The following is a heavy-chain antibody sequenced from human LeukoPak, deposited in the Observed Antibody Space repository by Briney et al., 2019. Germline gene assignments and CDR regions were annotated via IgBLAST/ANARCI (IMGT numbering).Heavy chain of an antibody. CDR3: ARGSSWYDGLDY. Sequence: PSQTLSLTCTVSGGSISSGDYYWRWIRQPPGKGLEWIGYIFYSGSTYYNPSLKSRVTISVDTSKNQFSLNLNSVTAADTAVYYCARGSSWYDGLDYWGQGTLVTVSS. CDR2: IFYSGST. V-gene: IGHV4-30-4*01. J-gene: IGHJ4*02. CDR1: GGSISSGDYY. D-gene: IGHD6-13*01.